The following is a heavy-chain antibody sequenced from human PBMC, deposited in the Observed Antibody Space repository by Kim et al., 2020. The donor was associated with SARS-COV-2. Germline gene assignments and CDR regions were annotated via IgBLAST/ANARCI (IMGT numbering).Heavy chain of an antibody. CDR3: AKDQYFDSSGYASAFDV. Sequence: SQTLSLTCAISGDSVSSNIAAWIWIRQSPSRGLEWLGRTYYRSKWFYDYALSVKSRISINPDTSKNQFSLHLSSVTPGDTAVYYCAKDQYFDSSGYASAFDVWGQGTMVTVSS. CDR2: TYYRSKWFY. D-gene: IGHD3-22*01. CDR1: GDSVSSNIAA. J-gene: IGHJ3*01. V-gene: IGHV6-1*01.